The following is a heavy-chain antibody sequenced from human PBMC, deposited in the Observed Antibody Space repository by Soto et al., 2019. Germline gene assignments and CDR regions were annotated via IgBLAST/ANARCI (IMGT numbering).Heavy chain of an antibody. CDR2: IKQDGSEK. D-gene: IGHD6-13*01. J-gene: IGHJ6*03. CDR1: GFTFSSYW. CDR3: SSSWNYYYYYYMDV. Sequence: GGSLRLSCAASGFTFSSYWMSWVRQAPGKGLEWVANIKQDGSEKYYVDSVKGRFTISRDNAKNSLYLQMNSLRAEDTAVYYCSSSWNYYYYYYMDVWGKGTTVTVSS. V-gene: IGHV3-7*01.